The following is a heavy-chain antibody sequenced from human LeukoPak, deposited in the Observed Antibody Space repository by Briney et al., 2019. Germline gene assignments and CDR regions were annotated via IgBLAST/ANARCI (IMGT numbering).Heavy chain of an antibody. CDR3: ARMGSITNLFDY. D-gene: IGHD1-26*01. V-gene: IGHV1-8*01. CDR2: MNPNSGNT. Sequence: ASVKVSCKASGYTFTSYDINWVRQATGQGLEWMGWMNPNSGNTGYAQKFQGRVTMTRNTSISTAYMELSSLRSEDTAVYYCARMGSITNLFDYWGQGTLVTVSS. J-gene: IGHJ4*02. CDR1: GYTFTSYD.